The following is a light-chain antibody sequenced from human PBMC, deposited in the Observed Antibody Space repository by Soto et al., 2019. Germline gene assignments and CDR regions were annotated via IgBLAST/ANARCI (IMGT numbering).Light chain of an antibody. J-gene: IGKJ5*01. V-gene: IGKV3-15*01. CDR1: QSVSSN. CDR2: AAS. CDR3: QQYNNWPPIT. Sequence: EIVLTQSPAILSVSPGERATLSCRASQSVSSNLAWYQQKPGQAPRLLIYAASTRATDIPARFSGSGSGTEFTLTIRSLQSEDFAVYYCQQYNNWPPITFGQGTRLEIK.